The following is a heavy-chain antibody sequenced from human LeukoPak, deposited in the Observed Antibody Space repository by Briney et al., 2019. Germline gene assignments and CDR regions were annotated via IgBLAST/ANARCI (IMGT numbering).Heavy chain of an antibody. Sequence: PGGSLRLSCAASGFTFSNAWMSWVRQAPGKGPEWVGRIKSKTDGGTTDYAAPVKGRFTISRDDSKNTLYLQMNSLKTEDTAVYYCTTDGRFLEWSADAFDIWGQGTMVTVSS. CDR2: IKSKTDGGTT. D-gene: IGHD3-3*01. J-gene: IGHJ3*02. CDR3: TTDGRFLEWSADAFDI. CDR1: GFTFSNAW. V-gene: IGHV3-15*01.